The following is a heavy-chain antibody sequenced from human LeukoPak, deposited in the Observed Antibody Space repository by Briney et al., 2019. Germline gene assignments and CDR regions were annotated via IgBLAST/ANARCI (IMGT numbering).Heavy chain of an antibody. CDR2: IYYSGST. V-gene: IGHV4-30-4*01. D-gene: IGHD1-26*01. J-gene: IGHJ4*02. CDR1: GGSISSGDYY. CDR3: ARGRYSGSYYAY. Sequence: SETLSLTCTVSGGSISSGDYYWSWIRQPPGKGLEWIGYIYYSGSTYYNPSLKSRVTISVDTSKNQFSLKLSSVTAADTAVYYCARGRYSGSYYAYWGQGTLVTVSS.